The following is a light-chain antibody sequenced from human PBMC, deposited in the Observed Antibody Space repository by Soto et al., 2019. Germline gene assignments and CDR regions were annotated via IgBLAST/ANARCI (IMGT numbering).Light chain of an antibody. V-gene: IGKV3-15*01. CDR2: RTS. J-gene: IGKJ5*01. Sequence: EIVMTQSPATLSVSPGERATLSCRASQSISSNLAWYQQKPGQAPRLLMFRTSSRATGFPARFSGSGSGTDFTLTISSLQPEDFASYYCQQFNSFPLTFGGGTRLEIK. CDR1: QSISSN. CDR3: QQFNSFPLT.